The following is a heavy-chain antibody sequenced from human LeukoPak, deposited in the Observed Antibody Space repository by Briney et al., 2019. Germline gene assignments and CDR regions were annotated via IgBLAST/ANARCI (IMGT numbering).Heavy chain of an antibody. CDR2: FDPADDKT. V-gene: IGHV1-24*01. CDR3: ATQTGPTGNFDY. D-gene: IGHD1-1*01. Sequence: WASVKVSCKLSGYTLTELSMHWVRQAPGKGLEWMGGFDPADDKTIYAQKFQGRVTMTEDTSTDTAYMELSSLRSEDTAVYYCATQTGPTGNFDYWGQGTLVTVSS. J-gene: IGHJ4*02. CDR1: GYTLTELS.